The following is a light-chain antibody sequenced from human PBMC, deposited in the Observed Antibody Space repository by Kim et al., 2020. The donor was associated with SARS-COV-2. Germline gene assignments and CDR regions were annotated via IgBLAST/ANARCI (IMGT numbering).Light chain of an antibody. Sequence: QAVVTQEPSLTVSPGGTVTLTCGSSTGAVTSGHFPYWFQQKPGQAPRTLIYDTDHNHASAPARFSGSLLGGKAALTLSGAQPEDEAEYYCLLFHSGYGVFGGGTQLTVL. CDR2: DTD. J-gene: IGLJ3*02. CDR3: LLFHSGYGV. CDR1: TGAVTSGHF. V-gene: IGLV7-46*01.